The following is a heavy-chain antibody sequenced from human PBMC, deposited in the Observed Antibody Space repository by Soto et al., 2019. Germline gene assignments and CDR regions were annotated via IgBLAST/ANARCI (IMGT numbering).Heavy chain of an antibody. V-gene: IGHV3-23*01. CDR3: ANHEYSSSSNYYYYGMDV. CDR2: ISGSGGST. Sequence: VGSLRLSCAASGFTFSSYAMSWVRQAPGKGLEWVSAISGSGGSTYYADSVKGRFTISRDNSKNTLYLQMNSLRAEDTAVYYCANHEYSSSSNYYYYGMDVWGQGTTVTVSS. CDR1: GFTFSSYA. J-gene: IGHJ6*02. D-gene: IGHD6-6*01.